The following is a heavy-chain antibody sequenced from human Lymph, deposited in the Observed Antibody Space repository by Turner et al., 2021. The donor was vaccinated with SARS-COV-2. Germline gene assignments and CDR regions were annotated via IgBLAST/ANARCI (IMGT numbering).Heavy chain of an antibody. D-gene: IGHD3-10*01. CDR3: ARVVGGFGELGYYYYYGMDV. CDR2: IIPILRIA. V-gene: IGHV1-69*10. J-gene: IGHJ6*02. CDR1: GGTFSSYA. Sequence: QVQLVQSGAEVKKPGSSVKVSCKASGGTFSSYAISWVRQAPGQGLDGMGGIIPILRIATYAQKFQGRVTITADKSTSTAYMELSSLRSEDTAVFYCARVVGGFGELGYYYYYGMDVWGQGTTVTVSS.